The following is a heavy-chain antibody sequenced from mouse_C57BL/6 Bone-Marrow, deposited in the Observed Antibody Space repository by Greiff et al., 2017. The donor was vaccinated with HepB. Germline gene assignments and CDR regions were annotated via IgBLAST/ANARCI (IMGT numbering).Heavy chain of an antibody. CDR3: ARGRFTTGGYY. Sequence: VQLQQSGAELARPGASVKLSCKASGYTFTSYGISWVKQRTGQGLEWIGEIYPRSGNTYYNEKFKGKATLTADKSSSTAYMELRSLTSEDAAVYFCARGRFTTGGYYWGQGTTLTVSS. D-gene: IGHD1-1*01. CDR2: IYPRSGNT. J-gene: IGHJ2*01. V-gene: IGHV1-81*01. CDR1: GYTFTSYG.